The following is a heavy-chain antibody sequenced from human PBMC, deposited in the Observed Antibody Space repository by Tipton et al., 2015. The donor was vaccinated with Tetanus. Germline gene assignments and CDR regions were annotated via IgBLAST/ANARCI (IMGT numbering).Heavy chain of an antibody. V-gene: IGHV3-53*01. CDR1: GFTASREY. CDR2: IYRGGNTGGKT. D-gene: IGHD5-18*01. Sequence: SLRLSCAVSGFTASREYMGWVRHAPGKGLDWVSVIYRGGNTGGKTYYAGSVRGRFIVSRDDSRNSLYLQMNSLTVEDTGVYYCVRQSLAKSPGYFDLWGQGALVTVSS. CDR3: VRQSLAKSPGYFDL. J-gene: IGHJ5*02.